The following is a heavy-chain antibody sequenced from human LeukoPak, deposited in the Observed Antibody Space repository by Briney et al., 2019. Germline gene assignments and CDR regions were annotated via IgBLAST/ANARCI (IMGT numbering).Heavy chain of an antibody. CDR2: IYSSGST. CDR3: ARYDHGDHGDPNWFDP. Sequence: SETLSLTCIASGDSISSSSYYWGWIRQPPGKGLEWIGSIYSSGSTFYNPSLKSRVTISVDTSKNQFSLKLSSVTAADTAVYYCARYDHGDHGDPNWFDPWGQGTLVFVSS. V-gene: IGHV4-39*01. J-gene: IGHJ5*02. D-gene: IGHD4-17*01. CDR1: GDSISSSSYY.